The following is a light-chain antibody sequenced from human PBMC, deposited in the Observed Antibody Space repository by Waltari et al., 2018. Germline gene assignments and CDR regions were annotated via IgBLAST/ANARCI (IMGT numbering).Light chain of an antibody. Sequence: QSALTQPASVSGSPGQSITISCTGTRSDVGGYNYVSWYQQHPGKAPKLMIYDVSKRPSGVSNRFSGSKSGNTASLTISGLQAEDEADYYCSSYTSSSIWVFGGGTKLTVL. CDR3: SSYTSSSIWV. J-gene: IGLJ3*02. CDR2: DVS. CDR1: RSDVGGYNY. V-gene: IGLV2-14*01.